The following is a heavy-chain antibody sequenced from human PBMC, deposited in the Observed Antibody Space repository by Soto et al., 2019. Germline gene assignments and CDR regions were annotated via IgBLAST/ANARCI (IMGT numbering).Heavy chain of an antibody. D-gene: IGHD2-21*01. J-gene: IGHJ5*02. V-gene: IGHV3-23*01. Sequence: EVQLLESGGTLVQPGESLRLSCEVSGFSFSSFAMNWVRQAPGEGLEWVSSIRGTATSYADSVKGRFTISRDKSKNTVYLQMNTLRGEYTAVYYCAKCAVLIPTSGWWCNWFDPWGHATLVIVSS. CDR1: GFSFSSFA. CDR3: AKCAVLIPTSGWWCNWFDP. CDR2: IRGTAT.